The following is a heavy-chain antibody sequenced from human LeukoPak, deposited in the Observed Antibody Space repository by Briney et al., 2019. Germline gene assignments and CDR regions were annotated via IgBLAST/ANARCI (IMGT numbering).Heavy chain of an antibody. D-gene: IGHD3-10*01. CDR3: ARSQYVVRGVIITAVLPMDV. CDR2: ISSSSSTI. V-gene: IGHV3-48*01. Sequence: HPGGSLRLSCAASGFTFSSYSMNWVRQAPGKGLEWVSYISSSSSTIYYADSVKGRFTISRDNAKNSLYLQMNSLRAEDTAVYYCARSQYVVRGVIITAVLPMDVWGKGTTVTISS. J-gene: IGHJ6*03. CDR1: GFTFSSYS.